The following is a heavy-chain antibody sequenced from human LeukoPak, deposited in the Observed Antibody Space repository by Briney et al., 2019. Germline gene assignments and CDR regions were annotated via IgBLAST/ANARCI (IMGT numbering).Heavy chain of an antibody. V-gene: IGHV1-69*13. CDR2: IIPIFGTA. D-gene: IGHD5-18*01. Sequence: AASVKVSCKASGGTFSSYAISWVRQAPGQGLEWMGGIIPIFGTANYAQKFQGRVTITPDESTSTAYMELSSLRSEDTAVYYCARDRGGATWILFDYWGQGTLVTVSS. J-gene: IGHJ4*02. CDR1: GGTFSSYA. CDR3: ARDRGGATWILFDY.